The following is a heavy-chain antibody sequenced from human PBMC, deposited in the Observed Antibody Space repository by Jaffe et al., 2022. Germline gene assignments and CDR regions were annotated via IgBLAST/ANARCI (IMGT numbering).Heavy chain of an antibody. CDR3: ASRDWGYQQPSSYYYYMDV. CDR1: GGTFSSYA. D-gene: IGHD2-2*01. V-gene: IGHV1-69*05. Sequence: QVQLVQSGAEVKKPGSSVKVSCKASGGTFSSYAISWVRQAPGQGLEWMGGIIPIFGTANYAQKFQGRVTITTDESTSTAYMELSSLRSEDTAVYYCASRDWGYQQPSSYYYYMDVWGKGTTVTVSS. CDR2: IIPIFGTA. J-gene: IGHJ6*03.